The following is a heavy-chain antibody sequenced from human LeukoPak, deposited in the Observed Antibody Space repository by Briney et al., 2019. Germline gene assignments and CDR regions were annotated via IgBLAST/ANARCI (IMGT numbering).Heavy chain of an antibody. CDR3: ARSEGEWSPWYFDY. Sequence: PGGSLRLSCAASGFTFSNYAMNWVRQAPGRGLEWVSAISGSGGSTYYADSVKGRFTISRDNSKNSLYLQMNSLRDEDTAVCYCARSEGEWSPWYFDYWGQGTLVTVSS. D-gene: IGHD3-3*01. V-gene: IGHV3-23*01. CDR2: ISGSGGST. J-gene: IGHJ4*02. CDR1: GFTFSNYA.